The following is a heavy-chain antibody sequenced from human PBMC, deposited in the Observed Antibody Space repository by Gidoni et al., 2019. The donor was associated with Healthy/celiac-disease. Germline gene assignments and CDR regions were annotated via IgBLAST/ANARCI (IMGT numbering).Heavy chain of an antibody. CDR1: GFTVSSNY. J-gene: IGHJ4*02. V-gene: IGHV3-66*02. Sequence: EVQLVESGGGLVQPGGSLRLSCAASGFTVSSNYMSWVRQAPGKGLEWVSVIYSGGSTYYADSVKGRFTISRDNSKNTLYLQMNSLRAEDTAVYYCARITVNSSSWGGIDYWGQGTLVTVSS. CDR2: IYSGGST. CDR3: ARITVNSSSWGGIDY. D-gene: IGHD6-13*01.